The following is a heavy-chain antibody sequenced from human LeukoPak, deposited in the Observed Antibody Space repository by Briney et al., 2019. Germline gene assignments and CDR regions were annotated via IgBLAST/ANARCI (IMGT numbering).Heavy chain of an antibody. Sequence: GGSLRLSCAASGFIVSSNYMTWVRQAPGRGLEWVSVLYSDGTTYYADSVKGRFTISGDSFKNMLYLQMSSLRAEDTAMYYCVKVGPSRGYDSSWISGYFDYWGQGTLVTVSS. V-gene: IGHV3-53*05. J-gene: IGHJ4*02. CDR2: LYSDGTT. CDR1: GFIVSSNY. CDR3: VKVGPSRGYDSSWISGYFDY. D-gene: IGHD3-22*01.